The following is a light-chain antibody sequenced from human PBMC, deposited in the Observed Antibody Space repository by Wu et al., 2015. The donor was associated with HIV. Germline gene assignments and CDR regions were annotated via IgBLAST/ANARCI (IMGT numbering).Light chain of an antibody. J-gene: IGKJ2*03. Sequence: EIVLTQFPATLSLSPGERATLSCRASQSVASFLAWYQQKPGQAPRLLIYDASNRATGIPARFSGSGSGTDFTLTISSLEPEDFAVYYCQQYGSSPPYSFGQGTKLEIK. CDR2: DAS. V-gene: IGKV3-11*01. CDR3: QQYGSSPPYS. CDR1: QSVASF.